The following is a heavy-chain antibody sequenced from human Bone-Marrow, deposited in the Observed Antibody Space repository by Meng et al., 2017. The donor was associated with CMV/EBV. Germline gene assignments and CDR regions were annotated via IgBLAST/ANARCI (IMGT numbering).Heavy chain of an antibody. J-gene: IGHJ4*02. Sequence: KVSCKGSGYSFTSYWIGWVRQMPGKGLEWMGIIYPGDSDTRYSPSFQGQVTISADKSISTAYLQWSNLKASDTAMYYCASPKTRFLEWFGYYWGQGTLVTVSS. D-gene: IGHD3-3*01. V-gene: IGHV5-51*01. CDR2: IYPGDSDT. CDR1: GYSFTSYW. CDR3: ASPKTRFLEWFGYY.